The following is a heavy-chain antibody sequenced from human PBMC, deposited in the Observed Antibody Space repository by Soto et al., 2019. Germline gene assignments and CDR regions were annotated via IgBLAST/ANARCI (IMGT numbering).Heavy chain of an antibody. CDR2: IDPNSGGT. CDR1: GYTFTGYY. J-gene: IGHJ4*02. Sequence: ASVKVSCKASGYTFTGYYMHWVRQAPGQGLEWMGWIDPNSGGTNYAQKFQGRVTMTRDTSISTAYMELSRLRSDDTAVYYCARGPGYSGYDYDYWGQGTLVTVSS. D-gene: IGHD5-12*01. V-gene: IGHV1-2*02. CDR3: ARGPGYSGYDYDY.